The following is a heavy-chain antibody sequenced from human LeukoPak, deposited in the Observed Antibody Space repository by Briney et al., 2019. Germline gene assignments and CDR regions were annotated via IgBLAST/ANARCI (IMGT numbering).Heavy chain of an antibody. D-gene: IGHD2-2*01. CDR1: GFTFSSYA. V-gene: IGHV3-23*01. Sequence: GGSLRLSCAASGFTFSSYAMSWVRQAPGKGLEWVSAISGSGGSTYYADSVKGRLTISRDNSKNTLYLQMNSLRAEDTAVYYCAKDLGYCSSTSCYPTFDPWGQGTLVTVSS. CDR2: ISGSGGST. CDR3: AKDLGYCSSTSCYPTFDP. J-gene: IGHJ5*02.